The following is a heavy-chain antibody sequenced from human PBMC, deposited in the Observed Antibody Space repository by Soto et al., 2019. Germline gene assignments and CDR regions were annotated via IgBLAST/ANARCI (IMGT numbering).Heavy chain of an antibody. CDR3: GKVPLRPYYFDY. V-gene: IGHV3-23*01. J-gene: IGHJ4*02. CDR2: VSAGGDNT. D-gene: IGHD4-17*01. Sequence: GGSLRLSCTASGFTFANYAMHWVRQAPGKGLEWVSRVSAGGDNTDYADAVKGRFTISRDNSKNTLFLQMTGLRAEDTALYYCGKVPLRPYYFDYWGPGTMVTAPQ. CDR1: GFTFANYA.